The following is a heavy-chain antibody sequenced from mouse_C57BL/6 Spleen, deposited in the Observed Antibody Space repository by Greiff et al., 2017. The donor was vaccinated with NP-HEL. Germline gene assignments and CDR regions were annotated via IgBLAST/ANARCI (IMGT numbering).Heavy chain of an antibody. CDR3: ARSDYGSSYEVYFDY. CDR2: IYPRSGNT. Sequence: QVQLKESGAELARPGASVKLSCKASGYTFTSYGISWVKQRTGQGLEWIGEIYPRSGNTYYNEKFKGKATLTADKSSSTAYMELRSLTSEDSAVYFCARSDYGSSYEVYFDYWGQGTTLTVSS. D-gene: IGHD1-1*01. CDR1: GYTFTSYG. J-gene: IGHJ2*01. V-gene: IGHV1-81*01.